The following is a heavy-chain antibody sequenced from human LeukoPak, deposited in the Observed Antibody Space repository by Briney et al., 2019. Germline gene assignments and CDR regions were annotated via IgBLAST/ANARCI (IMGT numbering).Heavy chain of an antibody. V-gene: IGHV1-46*01. Sequence: AXVKVSCKASGYTFTSYYMHWVRQAPGQGLEWMGIINPSGGSTSYAQKFQGRVTMTRDTSTSTVYMELSSLRSEDTAVYYCARRSSGYDLDYWGQGTLVTVSS. CDR2: INPSGGST. D-gene: IGHD5-12*01. CDR1: GYTFTSYY. J-gene: IGHJ4*02. CDR3: ARRSSGYDLDY.